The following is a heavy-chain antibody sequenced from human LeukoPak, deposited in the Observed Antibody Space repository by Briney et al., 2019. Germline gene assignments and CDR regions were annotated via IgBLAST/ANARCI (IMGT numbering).Heavy chain of an antibody. CDR1: GGSITSDTYY. CDR2: ILHSGSS. Sequence: SETLSLTCGVSGGSITSDTYYWSWIRQPPGKGLEWIGYILHSGSSYYNPSLNSRVTISIDTSKNQFSLKLNSVTAADTAVYYCAKTRNFWSAYFDYWGLGTLVTVSS. D-gene: IGHD3-3*01. J-gene: IGHJ4*02. CDR3: AKTRNFWSAYFDY. V-gene: IGHV4-30-2*01.